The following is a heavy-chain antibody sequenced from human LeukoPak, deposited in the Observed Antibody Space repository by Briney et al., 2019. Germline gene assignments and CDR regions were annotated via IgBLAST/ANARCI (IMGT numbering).Heavy chain of an antibody. D-gene: IGHD6-13*01. J-gene: IGHJ5*02. V-gene: IGHV1-2*04. Sequence: ASVKVSCKASGYTFTCYYMHWVRQAPGQGLEWMGWINPNSGGTNYAQKFQGWVTMTRDTSISTAYMELSRLRSDDTAVYYCARGRYSSSHPKNWFDPWGQGTLVTVSS. CDR3: ARGRYSSSHPKNWFDP. CDR2: INPNSGGT. CDR1: GYTFTCYY.